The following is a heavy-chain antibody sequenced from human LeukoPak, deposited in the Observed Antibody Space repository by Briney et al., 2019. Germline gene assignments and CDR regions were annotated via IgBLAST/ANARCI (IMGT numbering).Heavy chain of an antibody. CDR3: ARARSSSWYPYTA. CDR2: IYYSGST. V-gene: IGHV4-59*01. Sequence: SETLSLTCTVSGGSISSYYWSWIRQPPGKGLEWIGYIYYSGSTNHNPSLKSRVTISVDTSKNQFSLKLSSVTAADTAVYYCARARSSSWYPYTAWGQGTLVTVSS. J-gene: IGHJ4*02. D-gene: IGHD6-13*01. CDR1: GGSISSYY.